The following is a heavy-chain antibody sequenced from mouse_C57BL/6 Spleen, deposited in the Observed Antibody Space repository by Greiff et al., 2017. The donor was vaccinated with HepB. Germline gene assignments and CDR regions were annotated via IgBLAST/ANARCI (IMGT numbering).Heavy chain of an antibody. Sequence: QVQLQQSGPELVKPGASVKISCKASGYAFSSSWMNWVKQRPGKGLEWIGRIYPGDGDTNYNGKFKGKATLTADKSSSTAYMQLSSLTSEDSAVYFCARSYYYGSSYMDYWGQGTSVTVSS. CDR2: IYPGDGDT. D-gene: IGHD1-1*01. V-gene: IGHV1-82*01. CDR1: GYAFSSSW. CDR3: ARSYYYGSSYMDY. J-gene: IGHJ4*01.